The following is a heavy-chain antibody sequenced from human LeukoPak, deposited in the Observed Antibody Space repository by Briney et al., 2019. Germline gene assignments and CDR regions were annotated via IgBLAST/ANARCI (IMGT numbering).Heavy chain of an antibody. CDR3: ARLSAPMDWFDP. Sequence: ASVKVSCKASGYTFTGYYMHWVRQAPGQGLEWMGWINPNSGGTNYTQKFQGRVTMTRDTSISTAYMELSRLRSDDTAVYYCARLSAPMDWFDPWGQGTLVTVSS. CDR1: GYTFTGYY. V-gene: IGHV1-2*02. J-gene: IGHJ5*02. CDR2: INPNSGGT. D-gene: IGHD5-24*01.